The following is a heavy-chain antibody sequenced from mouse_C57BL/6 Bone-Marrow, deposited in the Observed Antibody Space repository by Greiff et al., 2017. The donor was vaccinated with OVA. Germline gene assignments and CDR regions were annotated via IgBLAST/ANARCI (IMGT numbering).Heavy chain of an antibody. CDR2: ISYSGST. Sequence: ESGPGLAKPSQTLSLTCSVTGYSITSDYWNWFRKFPGHKLEYIGYISYSGSTYSNPSLKSRITITRDTTKNQYYRQLNSVTTEDTATYDCARGGRLDYWGKGTTRTVSS. CDR3: ARGGRLDY. J-gene: IGHJ2*01. CDR1: GYSITSDY. V-gene: IGHV3-8*01.